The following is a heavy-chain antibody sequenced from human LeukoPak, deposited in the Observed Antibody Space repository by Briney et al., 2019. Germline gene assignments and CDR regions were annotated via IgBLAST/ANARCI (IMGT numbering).Heavy chain of an antibody. CDR2: IKEDGSEK. Sequence: GGSLRLSCAASGFTFSNYWMSWVRQAPGKGLEWVANIKEDGSEKYYVDPVKGRFTISRDNGKNSLYLQMNSLRVEDTAVYYCARGGLRYFALWGQGALVTVSS. V-gene: IGHV3-7*04. CDR1: GFTFSNYW. CDR3: ARGGLRYFAL. D-gene: IGHD3-16*01. J-gene: IGHJ5*02.